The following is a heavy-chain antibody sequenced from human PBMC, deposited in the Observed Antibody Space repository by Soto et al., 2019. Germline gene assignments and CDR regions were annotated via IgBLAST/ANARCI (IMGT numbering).Heavy chain of an antibody. Sequence: TVSLTCTVSGGSISSGGYYWSLVLHRPGNCLELIGYIYYSGSTYYNPSLKSRVTISVDTSKNQFSLKLSSVTAADTAVYYCAREGRYYDFWSGYDYYYYGMDVWGQGTTVTVSS. V-gene: IGHV4-31*03. D-gene: IGHD3-3*01. J-gene: IGHJ6*02. CDR2: IYYSGST. CDR1: GGSISSGGYY. CDR3: AREGRYYDFWSGYDYYYYGMDV.